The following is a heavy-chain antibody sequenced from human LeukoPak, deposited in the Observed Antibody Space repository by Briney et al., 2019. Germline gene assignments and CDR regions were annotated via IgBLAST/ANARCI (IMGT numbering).Heavy chain of an antibody. CDR2: ISYDGSNK. CDR3: AKGGTIFGPRDYYYYYMDV. CDR1: GFTFSSYG. J-gene: IGHJ6*03. V-gene: IGHV3-30*18. D-gene: IGHD3-3*01. Sequence: GGSLRLSCAASGFTFSSYGMHWVRQAPGKGLEWVAVISYDGSNKYYADSVKGRFTISRDNSKNTLYLQMNSLRAEDTAVYYCAKGGTIFGPRDYYYYYMDVWGKGTTVTVSS.